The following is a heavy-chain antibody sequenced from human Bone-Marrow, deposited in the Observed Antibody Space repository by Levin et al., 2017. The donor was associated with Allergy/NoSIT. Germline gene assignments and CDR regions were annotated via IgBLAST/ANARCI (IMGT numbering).Heavy chain of an antibody. V-gene: IGHV1-2*02. D-gene: IGHD5-12*01. CDR2: VNPIHGGT. Sequence: ASVKVSCKTSGYTFTDNYIHWVRQAPGRRLEWMGWVNPIHGGTNSAHNFQGRITLTRDTSITTAYMELSGLTSDATAIYYCAGDQGGWEWLPAIDYWGQGTLVTVSS. CDR1: GYTFTDNY. J-gene: IGHJ4*02. CDR3: AGDQGGWEWLPAIDY.